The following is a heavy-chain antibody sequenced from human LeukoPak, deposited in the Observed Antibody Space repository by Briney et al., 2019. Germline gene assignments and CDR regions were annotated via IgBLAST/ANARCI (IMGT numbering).Heavy chain of an antibody. CDR1: GYSISSSNW. Sequence: SETLSLTCAVSGYSISSSNWWGWVRQPPGKGLEWIGYIYYSGSTYSNPSLKSRVTISVDTSKNQFSLKLSSMTAADTAVYYSARGGVGATPYDFDYWGQGTLVTVST. J-gene: IGHJ4*02. D-gene: IGHD1-26*01. CDR2: IYYSGST. CDR3: ARGGVGATPYDFDY. V-gene: IGHV4-28*03.